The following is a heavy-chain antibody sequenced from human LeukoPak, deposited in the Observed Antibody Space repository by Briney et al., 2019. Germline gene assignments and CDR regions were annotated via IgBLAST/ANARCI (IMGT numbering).Heavy chain of an antibody. CDR1: GGSISSYY. Sequence: SSETLSLTCTVSGGSISSYYWSWIRQPPGKGLEWIGYIYYSGSTNYNPSLKSRVTISVDTSKNQFSLKLSSVTAADTAVYYCARDDRTVTNAFDIWGQGTMVTVSS. J-gene: IGHJ3*02. CDR3: ARDDRTVTNAFDI. CDR2: IYYSGST. V-gene: IGHV4-59*01. D-gene: IGHD4-17*01.